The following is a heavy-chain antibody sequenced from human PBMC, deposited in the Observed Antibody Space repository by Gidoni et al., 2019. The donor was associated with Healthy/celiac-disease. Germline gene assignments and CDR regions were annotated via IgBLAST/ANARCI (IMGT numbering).Heavy chain of an antibody. J-gene: IGHJ5*02. CDR3: ARFGRYCSSTSCFQP. CDR2: IYYRGST. Sequence: QVPLQESGPGLVKPSETLSLTCTVSGGSLSSYYWSWIRQPPGKGLEWIGYIYYRGSTNYNPALKSRVTISVDTSKNQFALKLSSVTAADTAVYYCARFGRYCSSTSCFQPGGQGTLVTVSS. CDR1: GGSLSSYY. D-gene: IGHD2-2*01. V-gene: IGHV4-59*01.